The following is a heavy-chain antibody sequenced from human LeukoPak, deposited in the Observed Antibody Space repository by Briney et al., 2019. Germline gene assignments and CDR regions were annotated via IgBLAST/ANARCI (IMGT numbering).Heavy chain of an antibody. CDR3: ARGGADYVWGSYRFPPFDY. CDR2: INHSGST. V-gene: IGHV4-34*01. D-gene: IGHD3-16*02. Sequence: PSETLSLTCAVYGGSFSGYYWSWIRQPPGKGLEWIGEINHSGSTNYNPSLKSRVTISVDTSKNQFSLKLSSVTAADTAVYYCARGGADYVWGSYRFPPFDYWGQGTLVTVSS. J-gene: IGHJ4*02. CDR1: GGSFSGYY.